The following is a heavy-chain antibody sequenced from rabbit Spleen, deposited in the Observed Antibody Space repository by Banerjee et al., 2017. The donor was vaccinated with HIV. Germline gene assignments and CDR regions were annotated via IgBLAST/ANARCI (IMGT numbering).Heavy chain of an antibody. CDR2: IDPIFGTT. Sequence: QEQLEESAGGLVQPGGSLKLSCKASGFDFSTYVVSWVRQGPGKGLEWIGYIDPIFGTTNYATWVNGRFSISRENTQNTLYLQLNSLTVADTATYFCASGYSDVYFTLWGQGTLVTVS. CDR1: GFDFSTYV. D-gene: IGHD1-1*01. CDR3: ASGYSDVYFTL. V-gene: IGHV1S47*01. J-gene: IGHJ4*01.